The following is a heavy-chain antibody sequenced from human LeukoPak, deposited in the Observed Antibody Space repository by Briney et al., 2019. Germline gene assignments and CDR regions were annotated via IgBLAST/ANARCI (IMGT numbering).Heavy chain of an antibody. CDR1: GYTFTSYY. Sequence: ASVKVSCKASGYTFTSYYMHWVRQAPGQGLEWMGIINPSGGSTSYAQKFQGRVTMTEDTSTDTAYMELSSLRSEDTAVYYCATDRGAVAGTGFDPWGQGTLVTVSS. CDR2: INPSGGST. D-gene: IGHD6-19*01. CDR3: ATDRGAVAGTGFDP. V-gene: IGHV1-46*01. J-gene: IGHJ5*02.